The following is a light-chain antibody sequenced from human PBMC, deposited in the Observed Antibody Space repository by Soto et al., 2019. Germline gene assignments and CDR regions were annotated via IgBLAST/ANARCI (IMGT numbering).Light chain of an antibody. CDR2: AAS. J-gene: IGKJ1*01. V-gene: IGKV1-5*01. Sequence: DIHMTQSPSSLSASVGDRVTITCRPSQRISTYLNWYQQKPGKAPKLLIYAASSLQSGVPSRFSGSGSGTEFTLTISSLQPDDFATYYCQQYNSYSVTFGQGTKVDIK. CDR3: QQYNSYSVT. CDR1: QRISTY.